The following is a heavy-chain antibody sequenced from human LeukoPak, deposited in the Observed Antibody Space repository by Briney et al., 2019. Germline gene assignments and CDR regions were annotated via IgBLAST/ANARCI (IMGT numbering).Heavy chain of an antibody. CDR1: GFTFSNYA. J-gene: IGHJ3*02. CDR3: AKDYYGDALTSAFDI. D-gene: IGHD4-17*01. V-gene: IGHV3-30-3*01. CDR2: ISHDGTNK. Sequence: GGSLRLSCAASGFTFSNYAMHWVRQPPGKGLEWVAVISHDGTNKNYADSVKGRFTISRDNSKNTLYLQMNSLRAEDTAVYYCAKDYYGDALTSAFDIWGQGTMVTVSS.